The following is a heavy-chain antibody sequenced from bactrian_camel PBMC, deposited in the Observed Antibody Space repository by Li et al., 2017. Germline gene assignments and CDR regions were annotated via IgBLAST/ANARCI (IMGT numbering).Heavy chain of an antibody. CDR2: FWPDGTS. V-gene: IGHV3S55*01. CDR1: GFTSDTCG. D-gene: IGHD4*01. J-gene: IGHJ4*01. Sequence: VQLVESGGGSVQAGESVRLSCTAPGFTSDTCGMHWYRLAAGKEREWISTFWPDGTSTYDDSVNGRFTVSKGNAKNTLYLQMNSLKPEDTAMYYCAADSPTCNYYSDYYKVGQGTQVTVS.